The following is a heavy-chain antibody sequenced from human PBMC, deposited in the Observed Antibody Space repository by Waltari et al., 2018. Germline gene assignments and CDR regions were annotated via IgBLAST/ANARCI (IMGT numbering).Heavy chain of an antibody. CDR2: LKSKAEGGTT. CDR1: GFTFANAW. CDR3: TTEGGRTWPMY. D-gene: IGHD2-2*01. V-gene: IGHV3-15*05. J-gene: IGHJ4*02. Sequence: EVQLVESGGGLVKPGDSLRLSCVASGFTFANAWITWVRQAPGKGLAWVGRLKSKAEGGTTEYAAPVKGRFAISREDSKDTAYLQMNSLKTEDTAMYFCTTEGGRTWPMYWGQGTLVTVSS.